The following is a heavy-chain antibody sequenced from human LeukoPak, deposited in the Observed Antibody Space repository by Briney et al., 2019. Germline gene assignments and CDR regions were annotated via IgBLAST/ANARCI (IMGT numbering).Heavy chain of an antibody. J-gene: IGHJ6*02. CDR2: ISWNSGSI. D-gene: IGHD3-10*01. V-gene: IGHV3-9*01. CDR1: GFTFDDYA. Sequence: QSGGSLRLSCAASGFTFDDYAMHWVRQAPGKGLEWVSGISWNSGSIGYADSVKGRFTISRDNAKNSLYLQMNSLRAEDTAVYYCAKDRGALNYYYGMDVWGQGTTVTVSS. CDR3: AKDRGALNYYYGMDV.